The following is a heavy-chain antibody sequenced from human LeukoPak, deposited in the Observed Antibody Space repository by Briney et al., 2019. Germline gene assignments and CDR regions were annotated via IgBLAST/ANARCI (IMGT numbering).Heavy chain of an antibody. Sequence: RGESLKISCKGFGYSFTNNWIGWVRQMPGKGLDWMGIINPADSDTRYSPSFQGQVTISADKSISTAYLQWSSLKASDTAVYYCPRGWIQLFHKWFDPWGQGTLVTVSS. V-gene: IGHV5-51*01. CDR2: INPADSDT. CDR3: PRGWIQLFHKWFDP. D-gene: IGHD5-18*01. CDR1: GYSFTNNW. J-gene: IGHJ5*02.